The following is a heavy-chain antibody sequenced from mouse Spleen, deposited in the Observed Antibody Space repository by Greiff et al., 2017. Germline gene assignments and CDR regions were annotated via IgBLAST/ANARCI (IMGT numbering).Heavy chain of an antibody. CDR3: ARKKIYGNYAWFAY. Sequence: QVQLKQSGAELVKPGASVKLSCKASGYTFTSYWMHWVKQRPGQGLEWIGMIHPNSGSTNYNEKFKSKATLTVDKSSSTAYMQLSSLTSEDSAVYYCARKKIYGNYAWFAYWGQGTLVTVSA. CDR2: IHPNSGST. J-gene: IGHJ3*01. V-gene: IGHV1-64*01. CDR1: GYTFTSYW. D-gene: IGHD2-1*01.